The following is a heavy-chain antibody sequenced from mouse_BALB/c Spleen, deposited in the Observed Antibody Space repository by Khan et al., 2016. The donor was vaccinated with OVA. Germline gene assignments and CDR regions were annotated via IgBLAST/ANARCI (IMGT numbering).Heavy chain of an antibody. CDR3: ARGDGYYVYFDY. J-gene: IGHJ2*01. CDR1: GYTFTYYV. Sequence: QVQLQQSGPELVKPGASVKMSCKASGYTFTYYVITWVKQRTGQGLEWIGEIYPGSDNAYYNERFKSKATLTADKSSNTTHMQLSSLTSEDSAVYCCARGDGYYVYFDYWGQGTTLTVSS. D-gene: IGHD2-3*01. V-gene: IGHV1-81*01. CDR2: IYPGSDNA.